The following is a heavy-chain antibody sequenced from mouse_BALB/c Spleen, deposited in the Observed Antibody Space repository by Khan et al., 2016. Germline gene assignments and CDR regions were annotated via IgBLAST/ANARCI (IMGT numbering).Heavy chain of an antibody. D-gene: IGHD2-5*01. CDR1: GYSITSDYA. J-gene: IGHJ4*01. Sequence: EVKLLESGPGLVKPSQSLSLTCTVTGYSITSDYAWNWIRQFPGNKLEWMGYIAYSGSTNYNPSLKSRISISRDTSKNQFFLQLNSVTTEDRATYYCARWDYSNYALDFWGQGTSVTVSS. CDR3: ARWDYSNYALDF. CDR2: IAYSGST. V-gene: IGHV3-2*02.